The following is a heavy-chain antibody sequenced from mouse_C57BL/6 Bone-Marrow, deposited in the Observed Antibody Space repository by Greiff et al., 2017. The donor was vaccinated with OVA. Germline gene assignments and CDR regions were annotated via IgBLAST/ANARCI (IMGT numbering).Heavy chain of an antibody. D-gene: IGHD2-4*01. Sequence: EVNVVESGGGLVQPGGSLSLSCAASGFTFTDYYMSWVRQPPGKALEWLGFIRHKANGYTTEYNASVKGRFTISRDNSQSILYLQINALRAEDSATYYCAGWNDYAWFAYWGQGTLVTVSA. CDR3: AGWNDYAWFAY. J-gene: IGHJ3*01. CDR2: IRHKANGYTT. V-gene: IGHV7-3*01. CDR1: GFTFTDYY.